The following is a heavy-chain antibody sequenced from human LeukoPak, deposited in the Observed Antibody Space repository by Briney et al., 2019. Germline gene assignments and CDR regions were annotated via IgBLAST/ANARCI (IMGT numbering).Heavy chain of an antibody. CDR3: ARHGYCSSTSCRPPLWDY. CDR2: IYYCGST. CDR1: GGSISSSGYY. D-gene: IGHD2-2*03. J-gene: IGHJ4*02. Sequence: SETLSLTCTVSGGSISSSGYYWGWIRQPPGKGLEWIASIYYCGSTYYNPSLKSRVTISVDTSKNQLSLKLSSLTAADTAVYYCARHGYCSSTSCRPPLWDYWGQGTLVTVSS. V-gene: IGHV4-39*01.